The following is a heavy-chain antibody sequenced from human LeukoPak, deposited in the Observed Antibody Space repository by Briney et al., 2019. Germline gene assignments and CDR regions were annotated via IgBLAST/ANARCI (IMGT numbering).Heavy chain of an antibody. CDR3: ARGDGYNYWEY. V-gene: IGHV3-53*01. Sequence: GGSLRVSCAASGFTVSSYYMSWVRQAPGKGLEWVSVIYVGGSTYYADSVRGRFTISRDISKNTLYLQMNSLRAEDTAVYYCARGDGYNYWEYWGQGTLVTVSP. CDR1: GFTVSSYY. J-gene: IGHJ4*02. D-gene: IGHD5-24*01. CDR2: IYVGGST.